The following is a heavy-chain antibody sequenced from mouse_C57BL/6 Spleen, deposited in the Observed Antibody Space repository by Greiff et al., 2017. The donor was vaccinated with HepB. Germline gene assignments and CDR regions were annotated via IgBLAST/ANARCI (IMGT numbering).Heavy chain of an antibody. Sequence: VKLMESGAELARPGASVKLSCKASGYTFTSYGISWVKQRTGQGLEWIGEIYPRSGNTEYNEKFKGKATLTADKSSSTAYMELRSLTSEDSAVYFCARNPDGYYFDYWGQGTTLTVSS. D-gene: IGHD2-3*01. CDR1: GYTFTSYG. J-gene: IGHJ2*01. V-gene: IGHV1-81*01. CDR3: ARNPDGYYFDY. CDR2: IYPRSGNT.